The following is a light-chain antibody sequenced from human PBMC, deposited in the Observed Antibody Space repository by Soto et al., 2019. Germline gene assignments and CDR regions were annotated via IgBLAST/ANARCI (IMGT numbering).Light chain of an antibody. V-gene: IGLV1-44*01. J-gene: IGLJ2*01. CDR2: SNN. Sequence: QSVLTQPPSASGTPGQRVTISCSGSSSNIGSNTVNWYQQLPGTAPKLLIYSNNQRPSGVPDRFSGSKSGTSASLAISGLPSEDAADYYGAAWDDSMNGLVVFGGGTKLTVL. CDR1: SSNIGSNT. CDR3: AAWDDSMNGLVV.